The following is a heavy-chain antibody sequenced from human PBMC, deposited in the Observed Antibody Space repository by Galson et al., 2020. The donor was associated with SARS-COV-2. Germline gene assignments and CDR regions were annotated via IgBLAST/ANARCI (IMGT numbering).Heavy chain of an antibody. Sequence: SETLSLTCAVYGGSFSGYYWSWIRQPPGKGLEWIGEINHSGSTNYNPSLKSRVTISVDTSKNQFSLKLSSVTAADTALYYCARSEFLGYCSGGSCNSASDYYMDVWGKGTTVTVSS. V-gene: IGHV4-34*01. CDR1: GGSFSGYY. CDR2: INHSGST. J-gene: IGHJ6*03. CDR3: ARSEFLGYCSGGSCNSASDYYMDV. D-gene: IGHD2-15*01.